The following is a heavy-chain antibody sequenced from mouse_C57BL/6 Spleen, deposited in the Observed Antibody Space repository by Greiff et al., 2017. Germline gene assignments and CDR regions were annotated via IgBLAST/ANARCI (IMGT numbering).Heavy chain of an antibody. CDR1: GYSFTSYY. Sequence: QVQLQQSGPELVKPGASVKISCKASGYSFTSYYIHWVKQRPGQGLEWIGWIYPGSGNTKYNEKFKGKATLTADTSSSTAYMQLSSLTSEDSAVYYCAREGGVARGFAYWGQGTLVTVSA. V-gene: IGHV1-66*01. CDR3: AREGGVARGFAY. J-gene: IGHJ3*01. CDR2: IYPGSGNT. D-gene: IGHD1-1*01.